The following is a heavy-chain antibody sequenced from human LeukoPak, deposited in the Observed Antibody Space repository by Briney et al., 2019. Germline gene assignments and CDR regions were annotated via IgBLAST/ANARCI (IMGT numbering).Heavy chain of an antibody. CDR1: GYTFTGYY. CDR2: INPNSGGT. V-gene: IGHV1-2*02. D-gene: IGHD2-2*02. J-gene: IGHJ5*02. Sequence: GASVKVCCKASGYTFTGYYMHWVRQAPGQGLEWMGWINPNSGGTNYAQKFQGRVTMTRDTSISTTYMELSRLRSDDTAVYYCARDGGDCSSTSCYTALDPWGQGTLVTVSS. CDR3: ARDGGDCSSTSCYTALDP.